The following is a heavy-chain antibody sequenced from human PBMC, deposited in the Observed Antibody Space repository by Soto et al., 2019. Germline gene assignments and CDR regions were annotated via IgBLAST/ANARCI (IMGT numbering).Heavy chain of an antibody. J-gene: IGHJ4*02. V-gene: IGHV3-30-3*01. CDR3: ERSNVLIAVAGLGY. Sequence: QVQLVESGGGVVQPGRSLRLSCAASGFTFSSYAMHWVRQAPGKGLEWVAVISYDGSNKYYADSVKGRFTISRDNSKNTLYLQMNSLRAEDTAVYYCERSNVLIAVAGLGYWGQGTLVNVSS. D-gene: IGHD6-19*01. CDR1: GFTFSSYA. CDR2: ISYDGSNK.